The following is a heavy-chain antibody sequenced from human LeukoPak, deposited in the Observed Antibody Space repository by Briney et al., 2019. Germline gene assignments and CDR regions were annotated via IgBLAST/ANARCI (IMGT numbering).Heavy chain of an antibody. CDR2: ISYDGGTK. CDR3: ARAIVVGPAVEPFDI. CDR1: GFTFSSYG. V-gene: IGHV3-30*19. D-gene: IGHD2-2*01. Sequence: PGGSLRLSCAASGFTFSSYGMHWVRQAPGKGLEWVAVISYDGGTKYYADSVKGRFTISRDNSKNTLFLQMNSLRTEDTAVYCCARAIVVGPAVEPFDIWGQGTLVTISS. J-gene: IGHJ3*02.